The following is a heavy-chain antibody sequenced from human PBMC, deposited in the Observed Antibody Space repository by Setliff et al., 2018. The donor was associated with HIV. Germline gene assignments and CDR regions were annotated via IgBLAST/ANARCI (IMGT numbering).Heavy chain of an antibody. CDR1: GYTFTSYY. Sequence: ASVKVSCKASGYTFTSYYMHWVRQAPGQGLEWMGIINPSGGTTSYAQKFQGRVTMTRDTSTSTVYLQMHSMKTEDTAVYYCITDYGSSSWYDYWGQGTLVTVSS. CDR2: INPSGGTT. CDR3: ITDYGSSSWYDY. V-gene: IGHV1-46*01. D-gene: IGHD6-13*01. J-gene: IGHJ4*02.